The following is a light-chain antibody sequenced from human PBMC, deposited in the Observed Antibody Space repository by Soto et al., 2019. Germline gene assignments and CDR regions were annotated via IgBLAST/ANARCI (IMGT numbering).Light chain of an antibody. J-gene: IGKJ3*01. V-gene: IGKV1-5*01. CDR1: QSISRS. CDR2: EAS. CDR3: QQYQSYFLT. Sequence: DIQMTQSPSTLSASVGDRVTITCRASQSISRSLAWYQQKPGKAPNLLIYEASSLESGVPSRFSGSGFGTEFTLTISGLQPDDFATYFCQQYQSYFLTFGPGTTVDIK.